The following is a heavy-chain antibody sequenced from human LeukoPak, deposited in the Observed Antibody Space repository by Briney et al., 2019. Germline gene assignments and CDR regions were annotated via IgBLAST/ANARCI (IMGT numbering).Heavy chain of an antibody. CDR2: IYSGGST. Sequence: GGSLRLSCAASGFTVSNNYISWVRQAPGKGLEWVAVIYSGGSTKYADSVKARFTISRDNSKNTAYLQMNSLRADDTAVYYCARATLDNWGQGTLVTVSS. CDR1: GFTVSNNY. J-gene: IGHJ4*02. CDR3: ARATLDN. V-gene: IGHV3-53*01.